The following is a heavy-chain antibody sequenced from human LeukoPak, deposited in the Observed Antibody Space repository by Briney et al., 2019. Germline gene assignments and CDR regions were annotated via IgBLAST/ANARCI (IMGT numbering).Heavy chain of an antibody. CDR3: ARDSGDLNWFDP. CDR1: GYTFTSYA. V-gene: IGHV1-3*01. J-gene: IGHJ5*02. Sequence: ASVKVSCKASGYTFTSYAIHWVRQAPGQRLEWMGWINAGNGKTKYSQNFQDRVTITKDTSASTAYMELNSLTSEDMAVYYCARDSGDLNWFDPWGQGTLVTISS. D-gene: IGHD2-21*01. CDR2: INAGNGKT.